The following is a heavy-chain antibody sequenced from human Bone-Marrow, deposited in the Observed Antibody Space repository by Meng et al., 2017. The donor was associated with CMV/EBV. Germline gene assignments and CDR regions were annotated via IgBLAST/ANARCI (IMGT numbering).Heavy chain of an antibody. Sequence: ASVKVSCKASGYTFTGYYMHWVRQAPGQGLEWMGWINPNSGGTNYAQKFQGRVTMTRDTSISTAYMELRSLRSDDTAVYYCARGEGRITIFGVVIKGPLAYWGQGTLVTVSS. CDR2: INPNSGGT. V-gene: IGHV1-2*02. CDR1: GYTFTGYY. CDR3: ARGEGRITIFGVVIKGPLAY. D-gene: IGHD3-3*01. J-gene: IGHJ4*02.